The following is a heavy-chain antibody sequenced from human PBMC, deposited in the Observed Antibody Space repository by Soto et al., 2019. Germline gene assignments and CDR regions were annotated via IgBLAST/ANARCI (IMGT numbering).Heavy chain of an antibody. CDR3: ARSTTVASTYWFDP. D-gene: IGHD4-17*01. J-gene: IGHJ5*02. Sequence: AASVEVSCKASGYTFTSYGISWVRQAPGQGLEWMGWISTYNGNTNYAQKLQGRVTMATDTSTSTAYMELRSLRFDDTAVYYCARSTTVASTYWFDPWGQGTLVTVSS. CDR1: GYTFTSYG. V-gene: IGHV1-18*01. CDR2: ISTYNGNT.